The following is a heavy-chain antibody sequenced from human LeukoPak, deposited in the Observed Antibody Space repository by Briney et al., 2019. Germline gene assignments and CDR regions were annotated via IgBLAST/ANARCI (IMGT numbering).Heavy chain of an antibody. CDR1: GFTFSSYS. V-gene: IGHV3-21*01. J-gene: IGHJ4*02. Sequence: PGGSLRLSCAASGFTFSSYSMNWVRQAPGKGLEWVSSISSSSSSYIYYADSVKGRFTISRDNAKNSLYLQMNSLRAEDTAVYYCARVPGRELRYFDWLLYRDYYFDYWGQGTLVTVPS. D-gene: IGHD3-9*01. CDR2: ISSSSSSYI. CDR3: ARVPGRELRYFDWLLYRDYYFDY.